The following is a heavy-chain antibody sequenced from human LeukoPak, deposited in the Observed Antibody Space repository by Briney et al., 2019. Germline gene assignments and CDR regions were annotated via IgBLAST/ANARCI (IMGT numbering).Heavy chain of an antibody. CDR1: GGTFSSYT. J-gene: IGHJ6*02. CDR2: IIPILGKA. Sequence: GASVKVSCKASGGTFSSYTISWVRQAPGQGLEWMGRIIPILGKANYAQKFQGRVTITADKSTSTAYMELSSLRSEDTAVFYCARGHQPPYYGMDVWGQGTTVTVSS. CDR3: ARGHQPPYYGMDV. V-gene: IGHV1-69*08.